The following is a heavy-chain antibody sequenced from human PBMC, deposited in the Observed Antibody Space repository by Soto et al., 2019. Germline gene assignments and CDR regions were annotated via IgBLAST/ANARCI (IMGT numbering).Heavy chain of an antibody. CDR2: ISHTGST. CDR1: GGSFSGYY. Sequence: QVQLQQWGAGLLKPSETLSLTCAVYGGSFSGYYWSWIRQPPGKGLEWIGEISHTGSTNYNPSLKSRVSISVDTSKNQVSLKLSSVTAADTAIYYCARLDGYWGQGTLVTVSS. J-gene: IGHJ4*02. D-gene: IGHD1-1*01. CDR3: ARLDGY. V-gene: IGHV4-34*01.